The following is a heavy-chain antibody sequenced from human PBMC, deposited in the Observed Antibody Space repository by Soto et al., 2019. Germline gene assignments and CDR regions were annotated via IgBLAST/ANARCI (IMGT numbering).Heavy chain of an antibody. J-gene: IGHJ6*02. V-gene: IGHV4-39*01. Sequence: PSETLSLTCTVSGGSISSTDHYWGWVRQPPGKGLEWLGSFYLAGSTFHNPALKSRAPISVDTSRNHFSLRLTTVTASDTAVYYCARLVFHCLRGSCDDYSFYGLDVWGQGTTVTVSS. CDR3: ARLVFHCLRGSCDDYSFYGLDV. CDR1: GGSISSTDHY. D-gene: IGHD2-15*01. CDR2: FYLAGST.